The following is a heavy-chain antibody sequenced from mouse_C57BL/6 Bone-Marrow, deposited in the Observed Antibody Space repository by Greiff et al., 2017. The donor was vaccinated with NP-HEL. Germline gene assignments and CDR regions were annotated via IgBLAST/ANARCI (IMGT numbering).Heavy chain of an antibody. D-gene: IGHD2-1*01. V-gene: IGHV5-17*01. Sequence: EVQRVESGGGLVKPGGSLKLSCAASGFTFSDYGMHWVRQAPEKGLEWVAYISSGSSTIYYADTVKGRFTISRDNAKNTLFLQMTSLRSEDTAMYYCANPFYGNYLAWFAYWGQGTLVTVSA. CDR1: GFTFSDYG. J-gene: IGHJ3*01. CDR3: ANPFYGNYLAWFAY. CDR2: ISSGSSTI.